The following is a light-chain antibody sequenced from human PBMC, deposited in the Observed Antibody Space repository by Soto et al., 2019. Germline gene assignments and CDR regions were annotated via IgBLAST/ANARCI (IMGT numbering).Light chain of an antibody. CDR1: QSLNSNF. J-gene: IGKJ2*01. V-gene: IGKV3-20*01. CDR2: AAS. CDR3: QQYDTSPPRYT. Sequence: EIVLTQSPGTLSLSPGESATLSCRASQSLNSNFLAWYQQKPGQAPRRLVYAASSRATGIPDRFSGSASGTGFTLTISRLEPEDFAVYYCQQYDTSPPRYTFGQGTKLEIK.